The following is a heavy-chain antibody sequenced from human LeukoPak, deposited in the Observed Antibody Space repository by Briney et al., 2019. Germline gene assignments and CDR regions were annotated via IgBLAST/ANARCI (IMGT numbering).Heavy chain of an antibody. CDR1: GYTFTGYY. V-gene: IGHV1-2*06. J-gene: IGHJ3*02. CDR2: INPNSGGT. CDR3: ARGGDPAPPHDAFDI. Sequence: ASVKVSCKASGYTFTGYYMHWVRQAPGQGLEWMGRINPNSGGTNYAQKFQGRVTMTRDTSIGTAYMELSRLRSDDTAVYYCARGGDPAPPHDAFDIWGQGTMVTVSS. D-gene: IGHD3-16*01.